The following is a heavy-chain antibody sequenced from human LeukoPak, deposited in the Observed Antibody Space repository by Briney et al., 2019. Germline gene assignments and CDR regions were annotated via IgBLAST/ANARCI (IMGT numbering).Heavy chain of an antibody. CDR1: GFTFSSYA. CDR2: ISGSGGST. J-gene: IGHJ5*02. Sequence: PGGSLRLSCAASGFTFSSYAMSWVRQAPGKGLEWVSAISGSGGSTYYADSVKGRFTISRDNSKNTLYLQMNSLRAEGTAVYYCAKDADCSSTSCYESSFDPWGQGTLVTVSS. D-gene: IGHD2-2*01. CDR3: AKDADCSSTSCYESSFDP. V-gene: IGHV3-23*01.